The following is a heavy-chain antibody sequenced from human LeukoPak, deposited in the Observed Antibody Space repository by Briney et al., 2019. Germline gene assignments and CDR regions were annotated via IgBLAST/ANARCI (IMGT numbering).Heavy chain of an antibody. V-gene: IGHV4-30-4*01. J-gene: IGHJ4*02. CDR2: IYYTGST. CDR3: ARVPFYDSSGVF. CDR1: GASITSGDNY. Sequence: SETLSLTCTVSGASITSGDNYWSWIRQPPGKGLEWIGYIYYTGSTYYNPSLKSRVTISSDTSKNQFSLQLTSVTAADTAVYYCARVPFYDSSGVFWGQGTLVTVSS. D-gene: IGHD3-22*01.